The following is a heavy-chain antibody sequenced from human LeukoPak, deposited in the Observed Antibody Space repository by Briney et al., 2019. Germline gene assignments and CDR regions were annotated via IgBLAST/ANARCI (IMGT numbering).Heavy chain of an antibody. CDR2: TNLMFGAA. CDR3: ARDGVSDYGFYNWFDP. J-gene: IGHJ5*02. D-gene: IGHD3-10*01. CDR1: GGTFSNYA. Sequence: ASVKVSCKASGGTFSNYAFSWVRQAPGQGLEWMGDTNLMFGAATYAQKFQGRVTITADESTSTAYMELSSLRSEDTAVYYCARDGVSDYGFYNWFDPWGQGTLVTVSS. V-gene: IGHV1-69*13.